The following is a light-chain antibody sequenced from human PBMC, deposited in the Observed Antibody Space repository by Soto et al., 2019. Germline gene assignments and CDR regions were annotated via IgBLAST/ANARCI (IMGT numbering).Light chain of an antibody. J-gene: IGLJ2*01. CDR3: TSYTNTSPLVL. Sequence: QSVLTQPASVSGSPGQSITISCSGTSGDIGGYNFVSWYQQHPGNAPKLIMYEVSNRPSGVSNRFSGSKSGNAASLTIAGLQPEDEADYCGTSYTNTSPLVLFGGGTKLTVL. V-gene: IGLV2-14*01. CDR2: EVS. CDR1: SGDIGGYNF.